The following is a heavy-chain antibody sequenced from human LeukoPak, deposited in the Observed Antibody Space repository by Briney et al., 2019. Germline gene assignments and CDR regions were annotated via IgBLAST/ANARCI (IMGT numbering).Heavy chain of an antibody. CDR3: ARAFAGSYYKDY. Sequence: GASVKVFCKASGYTFTSYYMHWVRQAPGQGLEWMGIINPNGGSTSYAQKFQGRVTMTRDTSTSTVYMELSSLRSEDTAVYYCARAFAGSYYKDYWGQGTLVTVSS. CDR1: GYTFTSYY. CDR2: INPNGGST. J-gene: IGHJ4*02. D-gene: IGHD3-10*01. V-gene: IGHV1-46*01.